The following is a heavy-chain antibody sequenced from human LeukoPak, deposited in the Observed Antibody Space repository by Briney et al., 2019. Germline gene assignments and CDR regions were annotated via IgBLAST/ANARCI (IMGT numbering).Heavy chain of an antibody. D-gene: IGHD3-22*01. CDR1: GGSISSSGYY. V-gene: IGHV4-39*01. CDR3: ARLIYDSSGYYYFDH. CDR2: IYYSGSA. J-gene: IGHJ4*02. Sequence: SDTLSLTCTVSGGSISSSGYYWGWIRQPPGKRLEWIGSIYYSGSAYDNPSLKSRVTMSVDTSKNQFSLRLSSVTAADTAVYYCARLIYDSSGYYYFDHWGQGTLVTVSS.